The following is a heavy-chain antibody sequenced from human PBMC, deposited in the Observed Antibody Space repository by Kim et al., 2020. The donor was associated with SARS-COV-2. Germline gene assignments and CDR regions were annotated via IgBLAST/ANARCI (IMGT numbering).Heavy chain of an antibody. V-gene: IGHV3-33*01. CDR1: GFTFNTYG. CDR2: IWYDASKK. Sequence: GGSLRLSCATSGFTFNTYGMHWVRQAPGKGLEWVAVIWYDASKKYYADSVKGRFSISRDNSKNSLFLQMNSLRAEDTAVYYCASSTGGKRHDALDMWGQGTMVTVSS. D-gene: IGHD2-15*01. J-gene: IGHJ3*02. CDR3: ASSTGGKRHDALDM.